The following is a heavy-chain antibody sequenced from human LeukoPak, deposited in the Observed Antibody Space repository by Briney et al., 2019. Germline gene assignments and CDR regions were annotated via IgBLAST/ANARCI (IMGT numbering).Heavy chain of an antibody. CDR2: IYPGDSDT. D-gene: IGHD4-11*01. Sequence: GESLKISCKGSGYSFTSYWIGWVRQMPGKGLEWMGIIYPGDSDTRYSPSFQGQITISADKSVSTAYLQWSSLKSSDTAMYYCARQTNNYGFDYWGQGTLVTVSS. J-gene: IGHJ4*02. V-gene: IGHV5-51*01. CDR3: ARQTNNYGFDY. CDR1: GYSFTSYW.